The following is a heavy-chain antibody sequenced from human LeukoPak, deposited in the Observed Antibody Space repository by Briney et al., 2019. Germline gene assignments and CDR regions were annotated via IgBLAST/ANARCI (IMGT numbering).Heavy chain of an antibody. D-gene: IGHD6-6*01. J-gene: IGHJ4*03. V-gene: IGHV3-48*03. CDR1: GFTFDDYG. CDR2: ISSSGFTI. CDR3: ARGPFSSSSDYFDY. Sequence: GGSLRLSCAASGFTFDDYGMSWVRQAPGKGLEWVSYISSSGFTIYYADSVKGRFTISRDNAKNSLYLQMNSLRAEDTAVYYCARGPFSSSSDYFDYWGQGTMVTVSS.